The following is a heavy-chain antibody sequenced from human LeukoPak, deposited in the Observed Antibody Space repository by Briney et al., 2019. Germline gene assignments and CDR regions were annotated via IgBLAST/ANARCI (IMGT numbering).Heavy chain of an antibody. Sequence: SETLSLTCTVSGGSISSSSYYWGWIRQPPGKGLEWIGSIYYSGSTYYNPSLKSRVTISVDTSKNQFSLKLSSVTAADTAVYYCARGGRLDQTDSRYLYYYYMDVWGKGTTVTVSS. CDR3: ARGGRLDQTDSRYLYYYYMDV. CDR2: IYYSGST. CDR1: GGSISSSSYY. V-gene: IGHV4-39*01. D-gene: IGHD3-10*01. J-gene: IGHJ6*03.